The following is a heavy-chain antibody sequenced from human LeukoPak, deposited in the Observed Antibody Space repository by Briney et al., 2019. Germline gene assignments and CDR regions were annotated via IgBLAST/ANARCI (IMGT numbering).Heavy chain of an antibody. CDR3: ARGGPYYYDSSGFDY. D-gene: IGHD3-22*01. J-gene: IGHJ4*02. V-gene: IGHV4-59*01. CDR1: GGSISSYY. Sequence: SETLSLTCTVSGGSISSYYWSWIRQPPGKGLEWIGYIYYSGSTNYNPSLKSRVTISVDTSKNQFSLKLSSVTAADTAVYYCARGGPYYYDSSGFDYWGQGTLVTVSS. CDR2: IYYSGST.